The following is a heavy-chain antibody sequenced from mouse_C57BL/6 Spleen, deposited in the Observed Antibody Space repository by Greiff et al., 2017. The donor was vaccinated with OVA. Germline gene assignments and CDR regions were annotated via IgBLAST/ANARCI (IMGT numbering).Heavy chain of an antibody. D-gene: IGHD1-1*01. V-gene: IGHV1-69*01. J-gene: IGHJ1*03. Sequence: QVHVKQPGAELVMPGASVKLSCKASGYTFTSYWMHWVKQRPGQGLEWIGEIDPSDSYTNYNQKFKGKSTLTVDKSSSTAYMQLSSLTSEDSAVYYCARDYYGSRGYFDVWGTGTTVTVSS. CDR3: ARDYYGSRGYFDV. CDR1: GYTFTSYW. CDR2: IDPSDSYT.